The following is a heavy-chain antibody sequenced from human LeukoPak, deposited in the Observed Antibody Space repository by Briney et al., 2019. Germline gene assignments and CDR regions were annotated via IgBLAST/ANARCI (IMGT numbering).Heavy chain of an antibody. CDR3: ARAFYCSGSYFRNWFDP. D-gene: IGHD3-10*01. V-gene: IGHV4-34*01. CDR2: INHSGST. J-gene: IGHJ5*02. Sequence: SETLSLTCAVDGGSFSGYYWSWIRQLAGKGLEWIGEINHSGSTNYYPSLKSRVTIAVDTSKDQFSLKLSSVAAADTAVYYCARAFYCSGSYFRNWFDPWGQGTLVTVSS. CDR1: GGSFSGYY.